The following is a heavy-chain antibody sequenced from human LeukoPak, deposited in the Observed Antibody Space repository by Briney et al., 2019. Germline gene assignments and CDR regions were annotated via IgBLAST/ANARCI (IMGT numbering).Heavy chain of an antibody. CDR2: IFHSGST. V-gene: IGHV4-30-2*01. CDR1: GGSISNGGHS. D-gene: IGHD6-13*01. J-gene: IGHJ4*02. Sequence: PSQTLSLTCAVSGGSISNGGHSWNWIRQPPGKGLECIGYIFHSGSTYYNPSLKSRVTISVDRSKNQFSLRLTSVTAADTAVYYCATGILAPAGALYYFDYWGRGTLVTVSS. CDR3: ATGILAPAGALYYFDY.